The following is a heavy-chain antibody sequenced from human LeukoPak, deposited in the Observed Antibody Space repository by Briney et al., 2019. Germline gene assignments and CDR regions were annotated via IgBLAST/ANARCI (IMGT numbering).Heavy chain of an antibody. D-gene: IGHD1-14*01. CDR3: ARDSQINHPGMDV. V-gene: IGHV1-2*02. Sequence: ASVKVSCKASGYTFTVYYMHWVRQAPGQGLEWMGWINPNSGGTNYAQKFQRRVPMTRATSISTAYMALSRLTSDDTAAYYCARDSQINHPGMDVWGPGTTVTASS. CDR2: INPNSGGT. CDR1: GYTFTVYY. J-gene: IGHJ6*01.